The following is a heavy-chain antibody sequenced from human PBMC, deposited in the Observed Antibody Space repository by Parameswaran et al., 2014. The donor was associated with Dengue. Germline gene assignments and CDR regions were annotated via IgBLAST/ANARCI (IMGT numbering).Heavy chain of an antibody. CDR2: ISSNGGST. J-gene: IGHJ4*01. D-gene: IGHD3-22*01. Sequence: VRQAPGKGLEYVSAISSNGGSTYYANSVKGRFTISRDNSKNTLYLQMNSLRAEDTAVYYCAREKGIYYDSSGYFDYWARNLVTVSS. CDR3: AREKGIYYDSSGYFDY. V-gene: IGHV3-64*01.